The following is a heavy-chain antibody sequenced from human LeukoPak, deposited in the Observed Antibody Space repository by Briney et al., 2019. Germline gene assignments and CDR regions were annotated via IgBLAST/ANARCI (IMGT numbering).Heavy chain of an antibody. D-gene: IGHD3-10*01. CDR3: ARDVTMVGFDP. J-gene: IGHJ5*02. Sequence: ETLSLTCTVSGYSISSGYYWGWIRQPPGKGLEWVANIKQDGSEKYYVDSVKGRFTISRDNAKNSLYLQMNSLRAEDTAVYYCARDVTMVGFDPWGQGTLVTVSS. CDR2: IKQDGSEK. V-gene: IGHV3-7*01. CDR1: GYSISSGYY.